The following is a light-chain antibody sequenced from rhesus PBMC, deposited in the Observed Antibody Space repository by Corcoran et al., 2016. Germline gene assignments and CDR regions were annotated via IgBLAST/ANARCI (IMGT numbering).Light chain of an antibody. CDR2: KAS. J-gene: IGKJ4*01. CDR3: KQYNSAPLT. CDR1: ENVNNY. V-gene: IGKV1-74*01. Sequence: DIQMTQSPSALSASVGDRVTITCRASENVNNYFNWYQQKPGKAPRLLLYKASTLELGVPSRFSGNGSGTDYTFTISSLQPEDFATYYCKQYNSAPLTFGGGTKVEIK.